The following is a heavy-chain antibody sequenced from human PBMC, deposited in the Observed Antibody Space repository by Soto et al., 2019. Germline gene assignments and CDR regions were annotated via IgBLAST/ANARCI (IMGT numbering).Heavy chain of an antibody. CDR3: ARDMHSLVLGAVTTWHTSYYYYGMDV. CDR1: GYTFTSYG. J-gene: IGHJ6*02. V-gene: IGHV1-18*04. CDR2: ISAYNGNT. Sequence: ASVKVSCKASGYTFTSYGISWVRQAPGQGLGWMGWISAYNGNTNYAQKLQGRVTMTTDTSTSTAYMELRSLRSDDTAVYYCARDMHSLVLGAVTTWHTSYYYYGMDVWGQGTTATVS. D-gene: IGHD3-3*01.